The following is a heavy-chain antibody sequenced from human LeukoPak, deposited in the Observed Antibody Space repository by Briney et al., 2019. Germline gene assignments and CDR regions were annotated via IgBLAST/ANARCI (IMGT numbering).Heavy chain of an antibody. Sequence: GGSLRLFCAASGFTFSSYAMSWVRQAPGKGLEWVSTVSGSGDSTCYADYVKGRFTISRDNSKSTMYLQMNRLRAEDTAVYYCAKSPYIASHIDFDYWGQGTLVTVSS. CDR3: AKSPYIASHIDFDY. D-gene: IGHD2-15*01. CDR1: GFTFSSYA. V-gene: IGHV3-23*01. CDR2: VSGSGDST. J-gene: IGHJ4*02.